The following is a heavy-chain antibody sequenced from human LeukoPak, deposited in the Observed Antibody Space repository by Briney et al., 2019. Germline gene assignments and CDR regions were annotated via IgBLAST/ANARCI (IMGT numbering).Heavy chain of an antibody. CDR1: GFTLSSYA. CDR3: ARGPSTLFDY. D-gene: IGHD2/OR15-2a*01. V-gene: IGHV3-23*01. CDR2: ISGNAGST. Sequence: GGSLRLSCAASGFTLSSYAMSWVRQAPGKGLEWVSLISGNAGSTYYADSVKGRFTISRDITRNTLYLQMDSLRVEDTAVYYCARGPSTLFDYWGQGTLVTVSS. J-gene: IGHJ4*02.